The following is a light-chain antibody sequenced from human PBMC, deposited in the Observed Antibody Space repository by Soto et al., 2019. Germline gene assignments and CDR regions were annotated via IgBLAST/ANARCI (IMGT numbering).Light chain of an antibody. Sequence: QAVVTQPPSASGTPGQRVTISCSGSSSNIGSNTVSWYQQLPGTAPKVLIFSNNQRPSGVPDRFSGSKSGTSASLAISGLQSEDESDYYCAAWDGSLRAVVFGGGTKLTVL. V-gene: IGLV1-44*01. CDR3: AAWDGSLRAVV. J-gene: IGLJ2*01. CDR2: SNN. CDR1: SSNIGSNT.